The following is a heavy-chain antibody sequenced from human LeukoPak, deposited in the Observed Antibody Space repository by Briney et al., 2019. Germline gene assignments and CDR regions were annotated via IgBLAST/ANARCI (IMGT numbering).Heavy chain of an antibody. V-gene: IGHV3-33*01. J-gene: IGHJ3*02. CDR2: IWYDGSNK. D-gene: IGHD3-22*01. CDR1: GFTFSSYG. CDR3: ARAEGYYDSSGNDAFDI. Sequence: GGSLRLSCAASGFTFSSYGMHWVRQAPGKGLEWVAVIWYDGSNKYYADSVKGRFTIFRDNSKNTLYLQMNSLRAEDTAVYYCARAEGYYDSSGNDAFDIWGQGTMVTVSS.